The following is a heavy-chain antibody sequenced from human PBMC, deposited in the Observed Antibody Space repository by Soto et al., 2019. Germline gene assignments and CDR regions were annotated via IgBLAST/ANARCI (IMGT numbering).Heavy chain of an antibody. CDR2: ISSNGGST. D-gene: IGHD6-6*01. Sequence: PGGSLRLSCSASGFTFSSYAMHWVRQAPGKGLEYVSAISSNGGSTYYADSVKGRFTISRDNSKNTLYLQMSSLRAEDTAVYYCVSSYARPFYYYGMDVWSQGTTVTVSS. J-gene: IGHJ6*02. V-gene: IGHV3-64D*06. CDR3: VSSYARPFYYYGMDV. CDR1: GFTFSSYA.